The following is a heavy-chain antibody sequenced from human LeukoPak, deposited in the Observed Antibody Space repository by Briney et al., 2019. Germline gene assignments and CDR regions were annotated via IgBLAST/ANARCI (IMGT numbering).Heavy chain of an antibody. Sequence: PAGGSLRLSCTTSGFTYKNYAMTWLRQAPGKGLECVSAIYPHRDPHYADSVKGRFTISRDNPKNSLYMQMETLRAEDTALYYCARAKLEPAGTGAFDIWGPGTVVTVSS. CDR2: IYPHRDP. J-gene: IGHJ3*02. D-gene: IGHD6-19*01. CDR1: GFTYKNYA. V-gene: IGHV3-23*05. CDR3: ARAKLEPAGTGAFDI.